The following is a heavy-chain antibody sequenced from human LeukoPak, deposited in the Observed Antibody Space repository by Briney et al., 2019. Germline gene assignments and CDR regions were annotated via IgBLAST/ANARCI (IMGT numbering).Heavy chain of an antibody. V-gene: IGHV5-51*01. D-gene: IGHD3-3*01. J-gene: IGHJ5*02. CDR1: GYGFTSYW. Sequence: GESLKISCKGSGYGFTSYWIGWVRQMPGKGLEWMGIIYPGDSDTRYSPSFQGQVTISADKSISTAYLQWSSLKASDTAMYYCARQYYDFWSGYSWFDPWGQGTLVTVSS. CDR3: ARQYYDFWSGYSWFDP. CDR2: IYPGDSDT.